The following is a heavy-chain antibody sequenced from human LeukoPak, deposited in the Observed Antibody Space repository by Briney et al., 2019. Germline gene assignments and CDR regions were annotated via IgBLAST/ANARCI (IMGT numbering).Heavy chain of an antibody. CDR1: GGSISSGSYY. D-gene: IGHD1-26*01. V-gene: IGHV4-61*02. CDR3: ARGSGVSHLDY. J-gene: IGHJ4*02. CDR2: IYTSGST. Sequence: ASETLSLTCTVSGGSISSGSYYWSWIRQPAGKGLEWIGRIYTSGSTNYNPSLKSRVTISVDTSKNQFSLKLSSVTAADTAVYYCARGSGVSHLDYWGQGTLVTVSS.